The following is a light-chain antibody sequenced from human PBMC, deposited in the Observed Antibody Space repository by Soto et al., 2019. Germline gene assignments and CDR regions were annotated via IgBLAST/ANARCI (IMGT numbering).Light chain of an antibody. V-gene: IGKV3-11*01. CDR1: QSVAHY. J-gene: IGKJ5*01. CDR2: DAS. CDR3: HQRSNWPPSIT. Sequence: EIVLTQSPGTLSLSPGERATLSCRASQSVAHYLAWYQQKTGEAPRLVIYDASNRATGIPARFSGSGSGTDFTLNISRLEPDDFAVYYCHQRSNWPPSITFGQGTRLEIK.